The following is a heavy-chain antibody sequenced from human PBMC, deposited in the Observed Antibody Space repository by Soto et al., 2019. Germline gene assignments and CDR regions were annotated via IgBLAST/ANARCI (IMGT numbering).Heavy chain of an antibody. J-gene: IGHJ4*02. CDR2: ISGSGGST. CDR1: GFTFSSYA. Sequence: PGGALRLSCAASGFTFSSYAMSWVRQAPGKGLEWVSAISGSGGSTYYADSVKGRFTISRDNSKNTLYLQMNSLRAEDTAVYYCAKRVLLGRRWELPSFFDYWGQGNLVTVSS. CDR3: AKRVLLGRRWELPSFFDY. V-gene: IGHV3-23*01. D-gene: IGHD1-26*01.